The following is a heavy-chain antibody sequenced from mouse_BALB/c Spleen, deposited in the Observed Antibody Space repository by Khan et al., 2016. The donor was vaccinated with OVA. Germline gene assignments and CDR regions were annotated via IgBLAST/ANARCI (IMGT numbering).Heavy chain of an antibody. CDR1: GYTFTSYW. Sequence: QIQLVQSGAELAKPGASVKMSCTASGYTFTSYWMHWIKQRPGQGLEWIGYINPTSGYTDYNQKFKDKATLTADKSSSTAYLPLSSLTSDDSAVYYCARDRSDYWGQGTALTVSS. CDR2: INPTSGYT. CDR3: ARDRSDY. J-gene: IGHJ2*01. V-gene: IGHV1-7*01.